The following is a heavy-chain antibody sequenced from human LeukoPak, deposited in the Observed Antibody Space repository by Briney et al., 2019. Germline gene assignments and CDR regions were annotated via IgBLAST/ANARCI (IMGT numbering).Heavy chain of an antibody. Sequence: PSETLSLTCTVSASSISSGYFWGWIRQPPGEGLEWIGSIYHSGDTYYTPSLKSRVSISVDTSKNQFSLKLSSVAAADTAVYFCARGGGLRWLYYYMDVWGRGTTVTVSS. J-gene: IGHJ6*03. CDR1: ASSISSGYF. V-gene: IGHV4-38-2*02. CDR2: IYHSGDT. D-gene: IGHD3-16*01. CDR3: ARGGGLRWLYYYMDV.